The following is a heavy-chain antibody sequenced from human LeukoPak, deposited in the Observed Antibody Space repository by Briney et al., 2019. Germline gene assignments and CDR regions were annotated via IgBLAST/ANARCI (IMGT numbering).Heavy chain of an antibody. CDR1: GGSIRSYF. CDR2: IYSTGST. D-gene: IGHD6-13*01. J-gene: IGHJ4*02. Sequence: SETLSLTCSVYGGSIRSYFWSWIRQSAGRGLEHIGRIYSTGSTNYSPSLKSRVSMSVDTSKNQFSLTLRSVTAADTAIYYCARAGYTSTWTFDYWGQGILVTVSS. V-gene: IGHV4-4*07. CDR3: ARAGYTSTWTFDY.